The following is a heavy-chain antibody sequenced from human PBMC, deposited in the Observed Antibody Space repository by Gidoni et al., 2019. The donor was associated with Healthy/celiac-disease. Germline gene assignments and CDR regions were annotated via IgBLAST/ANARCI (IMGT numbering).Heavy chain of an antibody. D-gene: IGHD3-3*01. CDR1: GGSISSSNW. Sequence: QVHLPESGPGLVKPSGTLSLTFAVSGGSISSSNWWSWGRQPPGKGMEWIGEIYHSGSTNYNPSLKSRVNIAVDKSKNQFSLKLSAVTAADTAVDYCARGEWKQTHYYYYYGMDVWGQGTTVTVSS. J-gene: IGHJ6*02. CDR3: ARGEWKQTHYYYYYGMDV. V-gene: IGHV4-4*02. CDR2: IYHSGST.